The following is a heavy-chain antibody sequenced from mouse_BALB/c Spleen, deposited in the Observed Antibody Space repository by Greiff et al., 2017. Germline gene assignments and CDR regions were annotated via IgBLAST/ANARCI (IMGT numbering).Heavy chain of an antibody. CDR3: ARSHYYGSSYGTSWFAY. CDR2: IDPANGNT. CDR1: GFNIKDSY. Sequence: EAQLQQSGAELVKPGASVKLSCTASGFNIKDSYMHWVKQRPEQGLEWIGRIDPANGNTKYDPKFQGKATITADTSSNTAYLQLSSLTSEDTAVYYCARSHYYGSSYGTSWFAYWGQGTLVTVSA. D-gene: IGHD1-1*01. V-gene: IGHV14-3*02. J-gene: IGHJ3*01.